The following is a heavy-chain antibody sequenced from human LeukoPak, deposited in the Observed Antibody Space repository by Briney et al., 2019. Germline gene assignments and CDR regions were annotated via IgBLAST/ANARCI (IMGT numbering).Heavy chain of an antibody. CDR2: IYYSGST. CDR3: AREGLYSSSWYDY. J-gene: IGHJ4*02. Sequence: SETLSLTCTVSGGSISSYYWSWIRQPPGKGLEWIGYIYYSGSTYYNPSLKSRVTISVDTSKNQFSLKLSSVTAADTAVYYCAREGLYSSSWYDYWGQGTLVTVSS. CDR1: GGSISSYY. D-gene: IGHD6-13*01. V-gene: IGHV4-59*06.